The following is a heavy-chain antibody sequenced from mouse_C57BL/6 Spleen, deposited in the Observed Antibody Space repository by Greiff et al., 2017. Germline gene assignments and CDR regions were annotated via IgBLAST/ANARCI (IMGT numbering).Heavy chain of an antibody. CDR3: AREVYAMDY. CDR2: IYPGSGNT. CDR1: GYTFTDYY. V-gene: IGHV1-76*01. Sequence: QVHVKQSGAELVRPGASVKLSCKASGYTFTDYYINWVKQRPGQGLEWIARIYPGSGNTYYNEKFKGKATLTAEKSSSTAYMQLSSLTSEDSAVYFCAREVYAMDYWGQGTSVTVSS. J-gene: IGHJ4*01.